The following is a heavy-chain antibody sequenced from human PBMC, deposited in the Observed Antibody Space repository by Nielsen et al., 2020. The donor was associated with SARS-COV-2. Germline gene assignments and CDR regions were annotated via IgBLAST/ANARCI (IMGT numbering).Heavy chain of an antibody. CDR2: IYYSGST. V-gene: IGHV4-59*08. D-gene: IGHD3-3*01. Sequence: WIRQSPGKGLEWIGYIYYSGSTNYNPSLKSRVTISIDTSKNQFSLKLSSVTAADTAVYYCARTFSTYDFWSGYPYRYYYYMDVWGKGTTVTVSS. CDR3: ARTFSTYDFWSGYPYRYYYYMDV. J-gene: IGHJ6*03.